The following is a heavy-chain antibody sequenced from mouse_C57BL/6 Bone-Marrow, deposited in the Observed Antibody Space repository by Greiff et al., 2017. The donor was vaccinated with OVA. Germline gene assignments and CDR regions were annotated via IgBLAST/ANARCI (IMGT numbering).Heavy chain of an antibody. CDR3: ARGRIYGSSSWFAY. D-gene: IGHD1-1*01. V-gene: IGHV1-19*01. CDR1: GYTFTDYY. J-gene: IGHJ3*01. CDR2: INPYNGGT. Sequence: EVKLQESGPVLVKPGASVKMSCKASGYTFTDYYMNWVKQSHGKSLEWIGVINPYNGGTSYNQKFKGKATLTVDKSSSTAYMELNSLTSEDSAVYYCARGRIYGSSSWFAYWGQGTLVTVSA.